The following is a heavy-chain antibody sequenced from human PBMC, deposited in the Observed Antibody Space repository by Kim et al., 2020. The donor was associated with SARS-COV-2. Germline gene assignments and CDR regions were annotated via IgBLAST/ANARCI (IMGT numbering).Heavy chain of an antibody. D-gene: IGHD3-22*01. CDR3: ARGSHIYYDSSGTNWYFDL. CDR2: IYPGDSDT. J-gene: IGHJ2*01. Sequence: GESLKISCKGSGYSFTSYWIGWVRQMPGKGLEWMGIIYPGDSDTRYSPSFQGQVTISADKSISTAYLQWSSLKASDTAMYYCARGSHIYYDSSGTNWYFDLWGRGTLVTVSS. V-gene: IGHV5-51*01. CDR1: GYSFTSYW.